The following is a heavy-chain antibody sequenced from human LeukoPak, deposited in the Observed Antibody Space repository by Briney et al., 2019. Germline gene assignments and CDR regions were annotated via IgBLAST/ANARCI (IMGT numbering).Heavy chain of an antibody. Sequence: PGGSLRLSCAASGFTFSSYSMNWVRQAPGKGLVWVSRINSDGSNTNYADSVKGRFTISRDNAKNTLYLQMDSLRAEDTAVYYCARRIVTYYYDSSGSLDAFDIWGQGTMVTVSS. J-gene: IGHJ3*02. CDR3: ARRIVTYYYDSSGSLDAFDI. D-gene: IGHD3-22*01. CDR1: GFTFSSYS. V-gene: IGHV3-74*01. CDR2: INSDGSNT.